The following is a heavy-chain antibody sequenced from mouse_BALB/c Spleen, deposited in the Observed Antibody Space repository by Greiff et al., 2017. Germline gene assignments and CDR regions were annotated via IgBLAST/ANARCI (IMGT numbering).Heavy chain of an antibody. J-gene: IGHJ3*01. D-gene: IGHD1-1*01. V-gene: IGHV1-15*01. CDR1: GYTFTDYE. Sequence: QVQLQQSGAELVRPGASVTLSCKASGYTFTDYEMHWVKQTPVHGLEWIGAIDPETGGTAYNQKFKGKATLTADKSSSTAYMELRSLTSEDSAVYYCTRSLYGSSYEDYWGQGTLVTVSA. CDR2: IDPETGGT. CDR3: TRSLYGSSYEDY.